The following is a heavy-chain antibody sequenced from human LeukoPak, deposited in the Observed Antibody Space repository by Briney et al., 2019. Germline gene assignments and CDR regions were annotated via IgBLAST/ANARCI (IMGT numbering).Heavy chain of an antibody. J-gene: IGHJ6*02. Sequence: ASQTLSLTCTVSGGSISSGGYYWSWIRQHPGKGLEWIGYIYYSGSTYYNPSLKSRVTISVDTSKNQFSLKLSSVTAADTAVYYCAGSLTDYGDYYYGMDVWGQGTTVTVS. D-gene: IGHD4-17*01. CDR2: IYYSGST. CDR1: GGSISSGGYY. V-gene: IGHV4-31*03. CDR3: AGSLTDYGDYYYGMDV.